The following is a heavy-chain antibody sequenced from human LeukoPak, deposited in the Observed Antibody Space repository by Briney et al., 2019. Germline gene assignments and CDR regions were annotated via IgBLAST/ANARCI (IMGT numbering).Heavy chain of an antibody. V-gene: IGHV1-8*01. CDR1: GYTFTSYD. J-gene: IGHJ6*02. D-gene: IGHD3-10*01. CDR3: ARWSYGSGSYYTDYYYYGMDV. CDR2: MNPNSGNT. Sequence: ASVKVSCKASGYTFTSYDINWVRQATGQGLEWMGWMNPNSGNTGYAQKFQGRVTMTRNTSISTAYMELSSLRSEDPAVYYCARWSYGSGSYYTDYYYYGMDVWGQGTTVTVSS.